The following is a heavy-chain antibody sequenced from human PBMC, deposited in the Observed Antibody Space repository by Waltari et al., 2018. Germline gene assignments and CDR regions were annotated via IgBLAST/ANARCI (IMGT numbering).Heavy chain of an antibody. J-gene: IGHJ6*02. CDR2: INHSGSS. D-gene: IGHD6-6*01. V-gene: IGHV4-34*01. CDR1: GGSLSGYY. Sequence: QVQLQQWGAGLLKPSETLSLTCAVYGGSLSGYYWSWIRQHPGKGREWMGEINHSGSSDYSPSRQSRGPVSVDRSKNQVSLRLGSVAAADTAVYYCAVVWVPIAARPRYYYYGMDVWGQGTTVTVSS. CDR3: AVVWVPIAARPRYYYYGMDV.